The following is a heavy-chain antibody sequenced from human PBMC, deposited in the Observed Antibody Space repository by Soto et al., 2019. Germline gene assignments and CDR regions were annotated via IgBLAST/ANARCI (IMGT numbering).Heavy chain of an antibody. CDR2: ISSTTNYI. V-gene: IGHV3-21*01. CDR3: ARESEDLTSNFDY. J-gene: IGHJ4*02. Sequence: PGGSLRLSCAASGFTFSRYSMNWVRQAPGKGLEWVSSISSTTNYIYYADSMKGRFTVSRDNAKNSVYLDMNSLSAEDTAVYYCARESEDLTSNFDYWGQGTLVNVSS. CDR1: GFTFSRYS.